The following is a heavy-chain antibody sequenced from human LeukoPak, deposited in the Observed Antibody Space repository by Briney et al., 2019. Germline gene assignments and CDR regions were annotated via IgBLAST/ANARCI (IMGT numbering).Heavy chain of an antibody. V-gene: IGHV1-2*02. J-gene: IGHJ4*02. Sequence: ASVKVSCKASVYSLTGYYIHGVRQAPGQGLEWIGWIYPNSGGTNYAQKSQGRVTMTRDTSISTAYMELSRLRSDDTAVYYCASGSYYRVLDYWGQGTLVTVSS. CDR3: ASGSYYRVLDY. CDR1: VYSLTGYY. D-gene: IGHD1-26*01. CDR2: IYPNSGGT.